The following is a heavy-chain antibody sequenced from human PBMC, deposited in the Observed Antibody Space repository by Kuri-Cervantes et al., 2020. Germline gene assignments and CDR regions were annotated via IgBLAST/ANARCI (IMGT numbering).Heavy chain of an antibody. D-gene: IGHD4-17*01. J-gene: IGHJ2*01. V-gene: IGHV3-30-3*01. Sequence: LSLTCAASEFTFNTYVMHWVRQAPGKGLEWVAVISSDESSKIYADSVKGRFTISRDNAKNSLYLQMNSLRAEDAALYHCARRTTVTVTATPRGYWYFDLWGRGTLVTVSS. CDR2: ISSDESSK. CDR3: ARRTTVTVTATPRGYWYFDL. CDR1: EFTFNTYV.